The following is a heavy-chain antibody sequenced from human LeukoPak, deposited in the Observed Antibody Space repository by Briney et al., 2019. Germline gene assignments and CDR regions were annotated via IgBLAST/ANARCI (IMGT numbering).Heavy chain of an antibody. CDR3: ARWGSGYYPFDY. D-gene: IGHD3-22*01. V-gene: IGHV1-69*04. CDR1: GGTFSSYA. J-gene: IGHJ4*02. CDR2: IIPILGIA. Sequence: SVKVSSKASGGTFSSYAIIWVRQAPGQGLEWMGRIIPILGIANYAQKFQGRVTITADKSTSTAYMELSSLRSEDTAVYYCARWGSGYYPFDYWGQGTLVTVSS.